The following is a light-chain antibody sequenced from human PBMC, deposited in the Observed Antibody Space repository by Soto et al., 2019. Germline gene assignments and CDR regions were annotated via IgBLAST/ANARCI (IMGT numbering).Light chain of an antibody. CDR1: QSVTSN. CDR2: DAS. V-gene: IGKV3-11*01. CDR3: QQRNNWPT. J-gene: IGKJ3*01. Sequence: EIALTQSPATLSLSPGERATLSCRASQSVTSNLAWYQQKHGQAPRLLIYDASNRATGIPARFSGSGSGTDFTLTISSLEPEDFAVYYCQQRNNWPTFGPGTKVDIK.